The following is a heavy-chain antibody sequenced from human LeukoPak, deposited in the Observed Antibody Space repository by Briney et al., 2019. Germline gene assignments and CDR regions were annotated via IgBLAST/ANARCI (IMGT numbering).Heavy chain of an antibody. V-gene: IGHV3-23*01. Sequence: PGGSLRLSCAASRFTFSNYAMSWVRQGPGKGLEWVSGISGSGDNTYCADSVKGRFTISRDNSKNTLYLQMNSLRVEDTAVYYCVKDIGGDEGDYFDYWGPGTLVTVSS. J-gene: IGHJ4*02. CDR1: RFTFSNYA. CDR3: VKDIGGDEGDYFDY. CDR2: ISGSGDNT. D-gene: IGHD2-21*01.